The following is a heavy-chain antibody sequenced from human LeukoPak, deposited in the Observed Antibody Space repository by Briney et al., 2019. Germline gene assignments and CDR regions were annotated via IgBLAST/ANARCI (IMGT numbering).Heavy chain of an antibody. CDR3: ARDDRYSSSWYPYYYYYGMDV. Sequence: ASVTVSCKASGYIFTSFYMHWVRQAPGQGLEWMGIINPSGGSTSYAQKFQGRVTMSRDTSTSTVYMELSSLRSEDTAVYYCARDDRYSSSWYPYYYYYGMDVWGQGTTVTVSS. CDR1: GYIFTSFY. D-gene: IGHD6-13*01. CDR2: INPSGGST. J-gene: IGHJ6*02. V-gene: IGHV1-46*01.